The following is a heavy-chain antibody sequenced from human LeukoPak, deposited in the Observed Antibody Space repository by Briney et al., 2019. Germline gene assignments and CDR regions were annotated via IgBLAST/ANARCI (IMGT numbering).Heavy chain of an antibody. CDR1: GGSISSYY. V-gene: IGHV4-59*01. D-gene: IGHD2-21*02. Sequence: LETLSLTRTVSGGSISSYYWSWIRQPPGKGLEWIGYIYYSGSTNYNPSLKSRVTISVDTSKNQFSLKLSSVTAADTAVYYCAREIPCGGDCYYDAFDIWGQGTMVTVSS. CDR3: AREIPCGGDCYYDAFDI. J-gene: IGHJ3*02. CDR2: IYYSGST.